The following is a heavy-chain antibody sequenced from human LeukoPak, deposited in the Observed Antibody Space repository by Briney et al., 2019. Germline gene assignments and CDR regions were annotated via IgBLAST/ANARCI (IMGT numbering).Heavy chain of an antibody. V-gene: IGHV3-23*01. CDR2: ISGSGGST. CDR1: GFTFSSYA. J-gene: IGHJ4*02. Sequence: GGSLRLSCAASGFTFSSYAMSWVRQAPGKGLEWVSAISGSGGSTCYADSVKGRFTISRDNSKNTLYLRMNSLRAEDTAVYYCAGGSCYSCFDYWGQGTLVTVSS. D-gene: IGHD2-15*01. CDR3: AGGSCYSCFDY.